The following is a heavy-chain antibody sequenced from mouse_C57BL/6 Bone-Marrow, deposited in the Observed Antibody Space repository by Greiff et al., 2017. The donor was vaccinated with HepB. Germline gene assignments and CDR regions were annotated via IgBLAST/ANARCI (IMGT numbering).Heavy chain of an antibody. CDR3: ARLGYSNSYYFDY. Sequence: QVQLQQPGAELVKPGASVKLSCKASGYTFTSYWMHWVKQRPGQGLEWIGMIHPNSGSTNYNEKFKSKATLTVDKSSSTAYMQLSSLTSEDSAVYDGARLGYSNSYYFDYWGQGTTLTVSS. CDR2: IHPNSGST. CDR1: GYTFTSYW. V-gene: IGHV1-64*01. J-gene: IGHJ2*01. D-gene: IGHD2-5*01.